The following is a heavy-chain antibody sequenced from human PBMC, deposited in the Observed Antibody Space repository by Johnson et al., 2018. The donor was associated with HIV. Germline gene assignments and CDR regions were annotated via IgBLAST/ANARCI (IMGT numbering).Heavy chain of an antibody. J-gene: IGHJ3*02. CDR1: GFSFSNYA. D-gene: IGHD6-19*01. Sequence: QVQLVESGGGVVQPGSSLTLSCAASGFSFSNYAMHWVRQAPGKGLEWAAVISKDGSSAYYADSVTGRFTISRDNSKNTLFLEMNSLRVEDTAVYYCARDHSGWWAWALDIWGQGTMGTVSS. CDR3: ARDHSGWWAWALDI. V-gene: IGHV3-30*04. CDR2: ISKDGSSA.